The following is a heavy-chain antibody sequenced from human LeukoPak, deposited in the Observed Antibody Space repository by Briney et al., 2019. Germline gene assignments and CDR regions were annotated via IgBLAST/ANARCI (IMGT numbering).Heavy chain of an antibody. J-gene: IGHJ4*02. D-gene: IGHD3-22*01. CDR3: ARGEGYYDSSGHKRGFDY. V-gene: IGHV3-30-3*01. CDR1: GSTFSSYA. CDR2: ISYDGSNK. Sequence: GGSLRLSCAASGSTFSSYATHWVRQAPGKGLEWVAVISYDGSNKYYADSVKGRFTISRDNSKNTLYLQMNSLRAEDTAVYYCARGEGYYDSSGHKRGFDYWGQGTLVTVSS.